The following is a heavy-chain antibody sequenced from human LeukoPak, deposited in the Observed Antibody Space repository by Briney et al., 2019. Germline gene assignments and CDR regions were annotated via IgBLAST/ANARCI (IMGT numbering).Heavy chain of an antibody. Sequence: SETLSLTCTVSGASISSSSYYWGWIRQPPGKGLEWIGNIYYSGDTYYNPSLRSRVTISVDTSKNQFSLNLSSVTAADTAVYYCARVHYDSSGYYPYYFDYWGQGTLVTVSS. CDR2: IYYSGDT. CDR3: ARVHYDSSGYYPYYFDY. J-gene: IGHJ4*02. CDR1: GASISSSSYY. V-gene: IGHV4-39*07. D-gene: IGHD3-22*01.